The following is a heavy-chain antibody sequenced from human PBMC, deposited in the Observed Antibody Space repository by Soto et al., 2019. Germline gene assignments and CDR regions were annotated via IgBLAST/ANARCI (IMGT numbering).Heavy chain of an antibody. J-gene: IGHJ6*02. D-gene: IGHD3-3*01. CDR1: GGTFSSYA. CDR3: ASSSIFGVVKQYYYGMDV. V-gene: IGHV1-69*13. Sequence: SVKVSCKASGGTFSSYAISWVRQAPGQGLEWMGGIIPIFGTANYAQKFQGRVTLTADESTSTAYMELSSLRSEDTAVYYCASSSIFGVVKQYYYGMDVWGQGTTVTVSS. CDR2: IIPIFGTA.